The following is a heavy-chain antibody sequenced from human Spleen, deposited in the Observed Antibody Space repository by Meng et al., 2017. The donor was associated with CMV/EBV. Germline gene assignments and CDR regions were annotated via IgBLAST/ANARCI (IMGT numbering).Heavy chain of an antibody. CDR2: IYPGDSDT. V-gene: IGHV5-51*01. J-gene: IGHJ5*02. CDR3: ARRGMMTTRGYWFDP. D-gene: IGHD4-17*01. Sequence: SGYSFSNYWIDWVRQMPGKGLKWMGSIYPGDSDTRYSPSFQGQVTISADKSITTAYLQWSSLKASDSAIYYCARRGMMTTRGYWFDPWGPGTLVTVSS. CDR1: GYSFSNYW.